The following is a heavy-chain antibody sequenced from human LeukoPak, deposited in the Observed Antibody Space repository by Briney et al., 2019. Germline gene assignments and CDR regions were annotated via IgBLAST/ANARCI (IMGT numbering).Heavy chain of an antibody. J-gene: IGHJ4*02. CDR3: ATNRGTTVTTCFLVY. V-gene: IGHV1-2*02. Sequence: ASVKVSCKASGYTFTGYYMHWVRQAPGQGLEWMGWINPNSGGTNYAQKFQGRVTMTRDTSISTAYMELSRLRSDDTAVYYCATNRGTTVTTCFLVYWGQGTLVTVSS. D-gene: IGHD4-11*01. CDR2: INPNSGGT. CDR1: GYTFTGYY.